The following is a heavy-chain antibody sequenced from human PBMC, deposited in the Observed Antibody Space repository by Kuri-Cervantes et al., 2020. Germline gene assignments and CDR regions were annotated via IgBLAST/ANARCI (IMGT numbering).Heavy chain of an antibody. CDR2: VKIDGSDT. CDR3: ARSNGRYDS. J-gene: IGHJ4*02. D-gene: IGHD1-26*01. V-gene: IGHV3-74*01. CDR1: GFIFSNSW. Sequence: GGSLRLSCAASGFIFSNSWMYWVRQAPGKGLVWVSLVKIDGSDTVYADSVKGRFTISRDNAKNTLYLQMNGLTAEDTAVYYCARSNGRYDSWGQGTLVTVSS.